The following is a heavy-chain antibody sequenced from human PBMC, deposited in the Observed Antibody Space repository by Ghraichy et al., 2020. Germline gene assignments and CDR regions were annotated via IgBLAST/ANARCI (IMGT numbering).Heavy chain of an antibody. V-gene: IGHV3-48*01. CDR1: GFTFSSYS. D-gene: IGHD4-23*01. Sequence: GALRLSCAASGFTFSSYSMNWVRQAPGKGLEWVSYISSSSSTIYYADSVKGRFTISRDNAKNSLYLQMNSLRAEDTAVYYCARDGGNWVFDYWGQGTLVTVSS. CDR2: ISSSSSTI. CDR3: ARDGGNWVFDY. J-gene: IGHJ4*02.